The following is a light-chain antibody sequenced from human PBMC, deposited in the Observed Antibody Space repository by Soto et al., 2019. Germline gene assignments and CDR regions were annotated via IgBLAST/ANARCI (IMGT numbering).Light chain of an antibody. Sequence: DSQMTESPSCLSASVGDRVTVACRASQSISNYLNWYQQKPGKAPKVLIYAASSLQSGVPSRFSGSGSGTDFTLTISSLQREDFAIYFCQQSYSSSWTFGQGTKVDI. CDR3: QQSYSSSWT. CDR1: QSISNY. J-gene: IGKJ1*01. CDR2: AAS. V-gene: IGKV1-39*01.